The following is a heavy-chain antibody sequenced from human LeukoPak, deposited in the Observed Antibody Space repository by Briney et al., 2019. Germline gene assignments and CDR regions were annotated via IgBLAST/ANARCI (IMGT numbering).Heavy chain of an antibody. CDR3: AKGSIRHFDY. CDR2: IYSDGST. V-gene: IGHV3-53*01. CDR1: GFTVSTNY. Sequence: GGSLRLSCAASGFTVSTNYMSWVRQAPGKKLEWVSDIYSDGSTFYADSVKGRFTISRDNSKNTLYLQMNSLRAEDTAVYYCAKGSIRHFDYWGQGTLVTVSS. J-gene: IGHJ4*02. D-gene: IGHD2-21*01.